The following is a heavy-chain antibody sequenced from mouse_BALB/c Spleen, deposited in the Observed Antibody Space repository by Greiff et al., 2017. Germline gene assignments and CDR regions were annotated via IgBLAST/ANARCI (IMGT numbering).Heavy chain of an antibody. CDR3: ARWVYYDYAYYFDY. D-gene: IGHD2-4*01. CDR2: INPYNDGT. CDR1: GYTFTSYV. J-gene: IGHJ2*01. Sequence: VQLKESGPELVKPGASVKMSCKASGYTFTSYVMHWVKQKPGQGLEWIGYINPYNDGTKYNEKFKGKATLTSDKSSSTAYMELSSLTSEDSAVYYCARWVYYDYAYYFDYWGQGTTLTVSS. V-gene: IGHV1-14*01.